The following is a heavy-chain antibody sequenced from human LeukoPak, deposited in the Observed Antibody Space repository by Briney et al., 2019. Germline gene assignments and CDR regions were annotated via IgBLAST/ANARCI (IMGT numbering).Heavy chain of an antibody. CDR3: ARDGEMATIENYFEY. Sequence: SETLSLTCTVSGGSISSSSYYWGWIRQPPGKGLEWIGSIYYSGSTHYNPSLKSRVTISLDASKNQFSLKLSSVTAADTAVYYCARDGEMATIENYFEYWGQGTLVTVSS. CDR2: IYYSGST. J-gene: IGHJ4*02. CDR1: GGSISSSSYY. D-gene: IGHD5-24*01. V-gene: IGHV4-39*07.